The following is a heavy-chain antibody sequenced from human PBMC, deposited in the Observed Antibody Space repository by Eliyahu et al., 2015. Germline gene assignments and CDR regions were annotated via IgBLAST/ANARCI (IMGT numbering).Heavy chain of an antibody. J-gene: IGHJ4*02. CDR1: GGTFSSYA. V-gene: IGHV1-69*01. CDR2: IIPIFGTA. CDR3: ARGLRRGIAAAGAVD. Sequence: EVKKPGSSVKVSCKASGGTFSSYAISWVRQAPGQGLEWMGGIIPIFGTANYXQKFQGRVTITADESTSTAYMELSSLRSEDTAVYYCARGLRRGIAAAGAVDWGQGTLVTVSS. D-gene: IGHD6-13*01.